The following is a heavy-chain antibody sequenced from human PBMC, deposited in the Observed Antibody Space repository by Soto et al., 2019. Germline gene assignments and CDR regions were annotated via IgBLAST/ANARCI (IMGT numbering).Heavy chain of an antibody. CDR3: ARQYYYDSSGYPTPYAFDI. V-gene: IGHV1-2*04. D-gene: IGHD3-22*01. J-gene: IGHJ3*02. CDR1: GYTFTGYY. Sequence: VKVSCKASGYTFTGYYMHWVRQAPGQGLEWMGWINPNSGGTNYAQKFQGWVTMTRDTSISTAYMELSRLRSDDTAVYYCARQYYYDSSGYPTPYAFDIWGQGTMVTVSS. CDR2: INPNSGGT.